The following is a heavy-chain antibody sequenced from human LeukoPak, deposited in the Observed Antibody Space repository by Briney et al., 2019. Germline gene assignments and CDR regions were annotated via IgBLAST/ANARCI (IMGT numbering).Heavy chain of an antibody. CDR1: GFTFSSYS. Sequence: GGSLRLSCAASGFTFSSYSMNWVRQAPGKGLEWVSSTSSSSSYIYYADSVKGRFTISRDNAKNSLYLQMNSLRAEDTAVYYCARDLITMVRGVIWNWGQGTLVTVSS. CDR2: TSSSSSYI. D-gene: IGHD3-10*01. V-gene: IGHV3-21*01. J-gene: IGHJ4*02. CDR3: ARDLITMVRGVIWN.